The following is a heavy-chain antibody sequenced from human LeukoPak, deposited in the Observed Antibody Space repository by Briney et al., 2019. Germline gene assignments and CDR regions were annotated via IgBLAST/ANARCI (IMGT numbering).Heavy chain of an antibody. CDR3: ARDQGNVDSSGWYFVGNAFDI. J-gene: IGHJ3*02. CDR1: GGSISSSSYY. Sequence: SETLSLTCAVSGGSISSSSYYWGWIRQPPGKGLEWIGSIYYSGSTYYNPSLKSRVTISVDTSNNQFSLRLNSVTAADTAVYYCARDQGNVDSSGWYFVGNAFDIWGQGTMVTVSS. CDR2: IYYSGST. V-gene: IGHV4-39*07. D-gene: IGHD6-19*01.